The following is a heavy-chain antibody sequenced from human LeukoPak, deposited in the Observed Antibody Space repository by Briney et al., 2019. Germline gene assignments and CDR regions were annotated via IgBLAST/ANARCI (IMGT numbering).Heavy chain of an antibody. CDR3: ARHTFSYYDILTGYLSPLGY. D-gene: IGHD3-9*01. V-gene: IGHV4-39*01. Sequence: PSETLSLTCTVSGGSISTNSHFWGWIRQPPGKGLEWIGTIYYSGSTYYNPSLKSRVTISVDTSKNQFSLRLSSMTAADTAVYYCARHTFSYYDILTGYLSPLGYWGRGTLVTVSS. J-gene: IGHJ4*02. CDR1: GGSISTNSHF. CDR2: IYYSGST.